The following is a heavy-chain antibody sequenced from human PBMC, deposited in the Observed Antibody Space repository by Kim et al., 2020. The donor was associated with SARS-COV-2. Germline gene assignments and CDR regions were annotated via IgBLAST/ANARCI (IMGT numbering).Heavy chain of an antibody. J-gene: IGHJ6*02. CDR3: ARLRGRYCSSTSCPPYYGMDV. CDR2: TYYRSKWYN. V-gene: IGHV6-1*01. CDR1: GDSVSSNSAA. D-gene: IGHD2-2*01. Sequence: SQTLSLTCAISGDSVSSNSAAWNWIRQSPSRGLEWLGRTYYRSKWYNDYAVSVKSRITINPDTSKNQFSLQLNSVTPEDTAVYYCARLRGRYCSSTSCPPYYGMDVWGQGTTVTVSS.